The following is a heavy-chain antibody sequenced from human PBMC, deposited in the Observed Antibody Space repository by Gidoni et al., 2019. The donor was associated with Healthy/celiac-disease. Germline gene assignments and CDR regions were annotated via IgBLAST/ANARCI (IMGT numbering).Heavy chain of an antibody. J-gene: IGHJ2*01. CDR2: INPNSGGT. CDR3: ARSITMVRGVISPWYFDL. CDR1: GYTFTGYY. D-gene: IGHD3-10*01. Sequence: QVQLVQSGAEVKKPGASVKVSCTASGYTFTGYYMHWVRQAPGQGLEWMGWINPNSGGTNYAQKFQGRVTMTRDTSISTAYMELSRLRSDDTAVYYCARSITMVRGVISPWYFDLWGRGTLVTVSS. V-gene: IGHV1-2*02.